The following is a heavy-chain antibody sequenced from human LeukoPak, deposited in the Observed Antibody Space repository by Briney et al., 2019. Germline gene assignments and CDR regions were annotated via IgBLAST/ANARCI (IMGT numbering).Heavy chain of an antibody. CDR3: AKGGRIQLHHGFDY. Sequence: PGGSLRLSCAASGFTFSSYGMHWVRQAPGKGLEWVAVISYDGSNKYYADSVKGRFTISRDNSKNTLYLQMNSLRAEDTAVYYCAKGGRIQLHHGFDYWGQGTLVTVSS. V-gene: IGHV3-30*18. CDR2: ISYDGSNK. J-gene: IGHJ4*02. D-gene: IGHD5-18*01. CDR1: GFTFSSYG.